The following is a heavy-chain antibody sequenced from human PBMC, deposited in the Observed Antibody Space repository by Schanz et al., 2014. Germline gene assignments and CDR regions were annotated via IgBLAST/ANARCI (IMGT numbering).Heavy chain of an antibody. CDR2: IAYDGSDK. V-gene: IGHV3-30*18. CDR3: AKGQLLSYYFDY. Sequence: QVQLVESGGGVVQPGRSLRLSCAASGFTFSRYGMHWVRQTPGKGLEWVAIIAYDGSDKYYADSVKGRFTISRDNSKNTLYLQMNSLRAEDTAVYYCAKGQLLSYYFDYWGQGTLVTVSS. CDR1: GFTFSRYG. D-gene: IGHD2-21*01. J-gene: IGHJ4*02.